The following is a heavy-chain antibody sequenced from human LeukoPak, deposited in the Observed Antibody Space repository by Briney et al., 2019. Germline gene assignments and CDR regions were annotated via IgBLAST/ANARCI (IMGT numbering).Heavy chain of an antibody. CDR2: ISSSSSYI. V-gene: IGHV3-21*01. D-gene: IGHD5-12*01. CDR1: GFTFSSYS. J-gene: IGHJ4*02. Sequence: GGSLRLSCAASGFTFSSYSMNWVRQAPGKGLEWVSSISSSSSYIYYADSVKGRFTISRDNAKNSLYLQMNNLTIEDTAVYYCAKGSGAHIVATIDYWGQGSLVTVSS. CDR3: AKGSGAHIVATIDY.